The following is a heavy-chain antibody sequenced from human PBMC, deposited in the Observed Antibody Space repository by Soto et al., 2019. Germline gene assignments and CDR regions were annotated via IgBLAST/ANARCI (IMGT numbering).Heavy chain of an antibody. CDR1: GDSISSYY. CDR2: IHAIGDT. CDR3: AREYTETVDGPTPYYFDY. J-gene: IGHJ4*02. V-gene: IGHV4-4*07. Sequence: SETLSLTCRVSGDSISSYYWSWIRRPAGKGLEWIGRIHAIGDTNYNPSLKSRVTMSIDSSKNHFSLKLSSVTAADTAIYYCAREYTETVDGPTPYYFDYWGQGTLVTVSS. D-gene: IGHD6-19*01.